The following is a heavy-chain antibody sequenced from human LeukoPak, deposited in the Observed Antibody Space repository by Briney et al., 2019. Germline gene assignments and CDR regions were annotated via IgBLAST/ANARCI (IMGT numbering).Heavy chain of an antibody. J-gene: IGHJ3*02. V-gene: IGHV3-7*01. Sequence: TGGSLRLSCAASGFTFSSYWMSWVRQAPGKGLEWVANIKQDGSEKYYVDSVKGRFTISRDNAKNSLYLQMNSLRAEDTAVYYCARCLYSGYGDDAFDTWGQGTMVTVSS. CDR1: GFTFSSYW. D-gene: IGHD5-12*01. CDR2: IKQDGSEK. CDR3: ARCLYSGYGDDAFDT.